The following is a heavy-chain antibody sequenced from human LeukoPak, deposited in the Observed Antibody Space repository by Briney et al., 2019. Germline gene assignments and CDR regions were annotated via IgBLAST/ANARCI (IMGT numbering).Heavy chain of an antibody. D-gene: IGHD6-13*01. V-gene: IGHV4-61*05. J-gene: IGHJ4*02. CDR3: ARVTGYMTEDYFDY. Sequence: SETLSLTCTVSGGSISSSSYYWGWIRQPPGKGLEWIGYIYYSGSTNYNPSLKSRVTISVDTSKNQFSLKLSSVTAADTAVYYCARVTGYMTEDYFDYWGQGTLIAVSS. CDR1: GGSISSSSYY. CDR2: IYYSGST.